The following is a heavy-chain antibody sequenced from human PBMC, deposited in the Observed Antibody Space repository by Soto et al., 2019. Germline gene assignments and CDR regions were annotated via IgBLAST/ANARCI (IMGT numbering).Heavy chain of an antibody. D-gene: IGHD3-16*01. V-gene: IGHV1-69*04. CDR2: IIPILGIA. CDR1: GGTFSSYT. Sequence: SVKVSCKASGGTFSSYTISWVRQAPGQGLEWMGRIIPILGIANYAQKFQGRVTITADKSTSTACMELSSLRSEDTAVYYCAGDRSVHGGRFDPWGEGTLVTV. CDR3: AGDRSVHGGRFDP. J-gene: IGHJ5*02.